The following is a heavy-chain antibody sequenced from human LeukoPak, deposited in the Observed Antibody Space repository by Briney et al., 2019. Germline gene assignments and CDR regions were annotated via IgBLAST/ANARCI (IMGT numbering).Heavy chain of an antibody. V-gene: IGHV1-2*02. Sequence: ASVKVSCKASGYTFTGYYMHWARQAPGQGLEWMGWINPNSGGTNYAQKFQGRVTMTRDTSISTAYMELSRLRSDDTAVYYCARGHGYSSSWGDYWGQGTLVTVSS. J-gene: IGHJ4*02. CDR2: INPNSGGT. D-gene: IGHD6-13*01. CDR3: ARGHGYSSSWGDY. CDR1: GYTFTGYY.